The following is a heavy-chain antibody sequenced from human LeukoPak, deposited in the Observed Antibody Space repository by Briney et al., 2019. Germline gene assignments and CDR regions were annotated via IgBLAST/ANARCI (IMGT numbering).Heavy chain of an antibody. V-gene: IGHV1-18*01. CDR2: VSAYGDNT. J-gene: IGHJ4*02. Sequence: ASVKVSCKTSGYTFINYGITLARQAPGQGLEWVGWVSAYGDNTNYVQKIQGRVTMTTDTSTSTAYMELRGLRSDATAVYYCARDCIGCHGFDSWRQGTLVPVSS. D-gene: IGHD2-15*01. CDR3: ARDCIGCHGFDS. CDR1: GYTFINYG.